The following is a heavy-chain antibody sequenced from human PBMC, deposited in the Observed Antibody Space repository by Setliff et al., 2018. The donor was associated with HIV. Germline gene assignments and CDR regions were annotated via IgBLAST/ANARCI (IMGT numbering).Heavy chain of an antibody. CDR1: GFSFSSYS. V-gene: IGHV3-48*01. Sequence: GGSLRLSCGASGFSFSSYSMNWVRQAPGKGLEWVSFIGGRFDTYYAGSVKGRFTISGDNAKNTLYLQMNSLTSEDTAVYYCARDLNWAFDYWGQGILVTVSS. D-gene: IGHD1-1*01. CDR3: ARDLNWAFDY. J-gene: IGHJ4*02. CDR2: IGGRFDT.